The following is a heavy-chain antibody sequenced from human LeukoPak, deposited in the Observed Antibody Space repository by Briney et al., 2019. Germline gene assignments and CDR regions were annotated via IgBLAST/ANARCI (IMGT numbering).Heavy chain of an antibody. D-gene: IGHD3-16*01. CDR3: ARVPPLGAIDY. Sequence: PSQTLSLTCTVSGGSISSGGYYWSWIRQPPEKGLEWIGYIYHSGSTYYNPSLKSRVTISVDRSKNQFSLKLSSVTAADTAVYYCARVPPLGAIDYWGQGTLVTVSS. CDR1: GGSISSGGYY. J-gene: IGHJ4*02. CDR2: IYHSGST. V-gene: IGHV4-30-2*01.